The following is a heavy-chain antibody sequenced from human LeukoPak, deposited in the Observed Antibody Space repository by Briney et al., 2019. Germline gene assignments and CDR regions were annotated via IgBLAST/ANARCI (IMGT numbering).Heavy chain of an antibody. CDR2: ISAYNGNT. J-gene: IGHJ4*02. V-gene: IGHV1-18*01. Sequence: ASVKVSCKASGYTFTSYGICWVRQAPGQGLEWMGWISAYNGNTNYAQKLQGRVTMTTDTSTSTAYMELRSLRSDDTAVYYCARKLGYCSGGSCYLCDYWGQGTLVTVSS. CDR1: GYTFTSYG. CDR3: ARKLGYCSGGSCYLCDY. D-gene: IGHD2-15*01.